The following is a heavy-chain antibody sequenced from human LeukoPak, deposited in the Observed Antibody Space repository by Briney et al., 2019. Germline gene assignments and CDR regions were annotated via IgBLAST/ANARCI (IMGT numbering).Heavy chain of an antibody. J-gene: IGHJ4*02. CDR3: AKRGATGTTPPYYFDY. V-gene: IGHV3-23*01. CDR2: ISGSGGST. CDR1: GFTFSSYA. D-gene: IGHD1-7*01. Sequence: GGSLRLSCAASGFTFSSYAMSWVRQAPGKGLEWVSAISGSGGSTYYADSVKGRFTISRDNSKNTLYLQMNSLRAEDTAVYYCAKRGATGTTPPYYFDYWGQGTLVTVSS.